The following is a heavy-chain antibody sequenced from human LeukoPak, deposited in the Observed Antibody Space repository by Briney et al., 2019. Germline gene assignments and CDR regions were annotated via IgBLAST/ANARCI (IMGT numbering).Heavy chain of an antibody. CDR1: GYSFTTYW. D-gene: IGHD3-22*01. V-gene: IGHV5-51*01. J-gene: IGHJ3*02. Sequence: GESLKISCKGSGYSFTTYWIGWVRQMPGKGLEWMGIIYPGDSDTRYSPSFQGQVTISADKSISTAYLQWSSLKASDTAMYYCARNTDYDSSGYYDAFDIWGQGTMVTVSS. CDR2: IYPGDSDT. CDR3: ARNTDYDSSGYYDAFDI.